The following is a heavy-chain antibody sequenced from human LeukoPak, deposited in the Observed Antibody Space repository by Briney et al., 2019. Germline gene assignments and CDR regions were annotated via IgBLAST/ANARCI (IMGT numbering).Heavy chain of an antibody. CDR1: GFYFSSYS. Sequence: GGSLRLSCAASGFYFSSYSMNWVRQAPGKGPEWVSYISGSGDLIYYADSVKGRFTISRDNTKNSLYLQMNSLRVEDTAVYYCENFDYWGQGTLVTVSS. V-gene: IGHV3-48*04. CDR3: ENFDY. CDR2: ISGSGDLI. J-gene: IGHJ4*02.